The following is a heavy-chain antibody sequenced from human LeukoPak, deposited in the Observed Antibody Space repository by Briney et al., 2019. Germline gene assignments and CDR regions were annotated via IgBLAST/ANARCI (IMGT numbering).Heavy chain of an antibody. CDR3: ARRGGSHFDY. CDR2: IYHSGST. CDR1: GYSISSGYY. J-gene: IGHJ4*02. V-gene: IGHV4-38-2*01. D-gene: IGHD2-15*01. Sequence: SETLSLTCAVSGYSISSGYYWGWIRQPPGKGLEWIGSIYHSGSTYYNPSLKSRVTISVDTSKNQFSLKLRSVTAADTAVYYCARRGGSHFDYWGQGTLVTVSS.